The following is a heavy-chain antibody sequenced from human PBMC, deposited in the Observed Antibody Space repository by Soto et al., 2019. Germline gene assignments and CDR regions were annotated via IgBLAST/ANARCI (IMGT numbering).Heavy chain of an antibody. Sequence: SETLSLTCAVSGGSISSSNWWSWVRQPPGKGLEWIGEIYHSGSTNYNPSLKSRVTISVDKSKNQFSLKLSSVTAADTAVYYCARSPSSGWYYYGMDVWGQGTTVTVSS. J-gene: IGHJ6*02. D-gene: IGHD6-19*01. CDR1: GGSISSSNW. CDR2: IYHSGST. V-gene: IGHV4-4*02. CDR3: ARSPSSGWYYYGMDV.